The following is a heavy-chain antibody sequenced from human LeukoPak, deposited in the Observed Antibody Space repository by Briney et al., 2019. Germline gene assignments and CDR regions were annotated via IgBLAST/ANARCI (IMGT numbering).Heavy chain of an antibody. D-gene: IGHD5-18*01. CDR2: VTPNSGCT. CDR1: GYDFTMYH. J-gene: IGHJ4*02. V-gene: IGHV1-2*02. Sequence: ASVPVSCQASGYDFTMYHMHWVRQARGQGRDWMGWVTPNSGCTNYAQKFQGRVTMTRDTAISTAYMELRSLRSDDTAVYYCWAYGYTSASYWGQGTLVTVSS. CDR3: WAYGYTSASY.